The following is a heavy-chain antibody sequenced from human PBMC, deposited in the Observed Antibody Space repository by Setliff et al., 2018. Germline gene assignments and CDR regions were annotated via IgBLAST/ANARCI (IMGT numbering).Heavy chain of an antibody. Sequence: PGGSLRLSCAASGFTFSDYEMSWVRQAPGKGLEWLSYISSRGSTILNADSVKGRFTISRDNAKKSLYLQMNSLRAEDTAVYYCAREPHDSSGPDYWGQGTLVTVS. CDR2: ISSRGSTI. V-gene: IGHV3-48*03. CDR3: AREPHDSSGPDY. CDR1: GFTFSDYE. D-gene: IGHD3-22*01. J-gene: IGHJ4*02.